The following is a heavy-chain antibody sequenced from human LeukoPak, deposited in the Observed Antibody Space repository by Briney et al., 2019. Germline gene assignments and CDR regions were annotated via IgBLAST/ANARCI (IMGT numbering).Heavy chain of an antibody. CDR3: ARALPSPLYSGSYADAFDI. J-gene: IGHJ3*02. V-gene: IGHV3-48*01. Sequence: GGSLRLSCAVSGFTFSSYSMNWVRQAPGKGLEWVSYISSSSSTIYYADSVKGRFTISRDNAQNSLYLQMNSLRAEDTAVYYCARALPSPLYSGSYADAFDIWGQGTMVTVSS. D-gene: IGHD1-26*01. CDR2: ISSSSSTI. CDR1: GFTFSSYS.